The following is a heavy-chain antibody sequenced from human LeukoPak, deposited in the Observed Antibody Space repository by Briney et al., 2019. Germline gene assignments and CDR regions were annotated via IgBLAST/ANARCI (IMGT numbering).Heavy chain of an antibody. J-gene: IGHJ4*02. V-gene: IGHV3-21*01. Sequence: GGSLRLSCAASGFTFSSYSMNWVRQASGKGLEWVSSISSSSSYIYHADSVKGRFTISRDNAKNSLYLQMNSLRAEDTAVYYCARGLEGGRFDYWGQGTLVTVSS. CDR1: GFTFSSYS. D-gene: IGHD1-1*01. CDR3: ARGLEGGRFDY. CDR2: ISSSSSYI.